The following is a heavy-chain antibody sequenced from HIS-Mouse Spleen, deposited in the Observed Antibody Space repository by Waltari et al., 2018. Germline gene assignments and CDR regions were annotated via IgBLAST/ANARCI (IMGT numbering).Heavy chain of an antibody. Sequence: QLQLQESGPGLVKPSETLSLTCTVSGGSIGSSSYYGGWIRQPPGKGLEWIGSIYYSGSTYYNPSLKSRVTISVDTSKNQFSLKLSSVTAADTAVYYCAREIPYSSSWYDWYFDLWGRGTLVTVSS. V-gene: IGHV4-39*07. CDR2: IYYSGST. D-gene: IGHD6-13*01. J-gene: IGHJ2*01. CDR3: AREIPYSSSWYDWYFDL. CDR1: GGSIGSSSYY.